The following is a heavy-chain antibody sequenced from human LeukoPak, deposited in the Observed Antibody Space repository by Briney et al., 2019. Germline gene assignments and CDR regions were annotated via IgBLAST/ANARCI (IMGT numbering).Heavy chain of an antibody. D-gene: IGHD5-12*01. J-gene: IGHJ4*02. CDR1: GYTFTGYY. CDR2: INPNSGGT. CDR3: ARRGGYGDRYDFDY. Sequence: GASVKVSCKASGYTFTGYYMHWVRQAPGQGLEWMGWINPNSGGTNYAQKFQGRVTMTRDTSISTAYMELSRLRSDDTAVYYCARRGGYGDRYDFDYWGQGTLVTVSS. V-gene: IGHV1-2*02.